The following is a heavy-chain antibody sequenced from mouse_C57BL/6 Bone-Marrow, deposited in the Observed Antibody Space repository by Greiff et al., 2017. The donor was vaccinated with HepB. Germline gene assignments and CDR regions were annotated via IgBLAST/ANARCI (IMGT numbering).Heavy chain of an antibody. CDR2: IDPASGNT. Sequence: EVQLQQSVAELVRPGASVKLSCTASGFNIKNTYMHWVKQRPEQGLEWIGRIDPASGNTTYAPKFQGKATITADASSNTAYLQLSRLTSEDTAIYYCARWRGLRQYFDYWGQGTTLTVAS. V-gene: IGHV14-3*01. D-gene: IGHD2-4*01. CDR3: ARWRGLRQYFDY. CDR1: GFNIKNTY. J-gene: IGHJ2*01.